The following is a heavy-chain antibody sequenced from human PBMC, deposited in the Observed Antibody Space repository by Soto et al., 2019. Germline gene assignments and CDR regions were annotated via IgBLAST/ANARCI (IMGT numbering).Heavy chain of an antibody. V-gene: IGHV4-30-4*01. Sequence: SETLSLTCTVSGGSIISGDYYWILIRQPPGKGLEWIGYIYYSGSTYYNPSLKSRVTISVDTSKNQFSLKLSSVTAADTAVYYCARDYDSSGYYEHWGQGTLVTVSS. D-gene: IGHD3-22*01. CDR2: IYYSGST. CDR3: ARDYDSSGYYEH. CDR1: GGSIISGDYY. J-gene: IGHJ4*02.